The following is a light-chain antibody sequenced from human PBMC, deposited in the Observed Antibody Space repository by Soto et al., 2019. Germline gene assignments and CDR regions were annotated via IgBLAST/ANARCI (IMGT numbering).Light chain of an antibody. CDR2: DAS. Sequence: EVGLTQSPGTLSLSPGERATLSCRASQSVGGTYLAWYQPTPGQAPRLLIYDASNRATGIPDRFSGSASGTDFTLTISKLEPDDFAVYYCQDYGNSRTFGQGTKVDIK. CDR1: QSVGGTY. J-gene: IGKJ1*01. CDR3: QDYGNSRT. V-gene: IGKV3-20*01.